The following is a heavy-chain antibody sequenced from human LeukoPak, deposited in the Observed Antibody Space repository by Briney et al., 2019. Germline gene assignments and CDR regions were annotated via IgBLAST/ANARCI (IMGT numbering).Heavy chain of an antibody. J-gene: IGHJ4*02. CDR1: GFTFSGSA. CDR2: IWYDGSNK. V-gene: IGHV3-33*08. Sequence: PGGSLRLSCAASGFTFSGSAMHWVRQAPGKGLEWVAVIWYDGSNKYYADSVKGRFTISRDNSKNTLYLQMNSLRAEDTAVYYCARGFDYYDSSGYYDYWGQGTLVTVSS. D-gene: IGHD3-22*01. CDR3: ARGFDYYDSSGYYDY.